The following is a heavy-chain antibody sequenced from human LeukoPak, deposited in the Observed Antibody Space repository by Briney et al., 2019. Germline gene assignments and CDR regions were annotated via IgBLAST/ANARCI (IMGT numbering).Heavy chain of an antibody. CDR1: GFTFSDYY. V-gene: IGHV3-11*04. J-gene: IGHJ4*02. D-gene: IGHD3-3*01. CDR2: IGSSGSTR. Sequence: GGSLRLSCAASGFTFSDYYMSWIRQAPGKGLEWVSYIGSSGSTRYYADSVKGRFTISRDNAKNSLYLQMNSLRAEDTAVYYCARGGAETLLRFLEWPPDYWGQGTLVTVSS. CDR3: ARGGAETLLRFLEWPPDY.